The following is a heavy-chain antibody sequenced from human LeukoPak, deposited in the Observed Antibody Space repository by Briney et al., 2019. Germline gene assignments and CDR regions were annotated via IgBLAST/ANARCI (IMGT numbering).Heavy chain of an antibody. J-gene: IGHJ6*02. CDR2: MNPSSGST. Sequence: ASVKVSCKASEYTFTSYDINWVRQATGQGLEWMGWMNPSSGSTGYAQKFQGRVTITADKSTSTAYMELSSLRSEDTAVYYCARGLVGATTGMDVWGQGTTVTVSS. CDR1: EYTFTSYD. V-gene: IGHV1-8*01. CDR3: ARGLVGATTGMDV. D-gene: IGHD1-26*01.